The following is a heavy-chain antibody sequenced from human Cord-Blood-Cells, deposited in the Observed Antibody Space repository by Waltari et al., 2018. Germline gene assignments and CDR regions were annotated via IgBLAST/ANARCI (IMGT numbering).Heavy chain of an antibody. CDR1: GFPLRRHC. V-gene: IGHV3-21*01. CDR2: ISSSSYI. D-gene: IGHD3-3*01. CDR3: ATEGYDFWSGYYAFDI. Sequence: EGQVVESGGGLVQPGGSLRPSWEAPGFPLRRHCIDRGRQAPGKGLEWVSSISSSSYIYYADAVKGRFTISRDNAKNSLYLQMNSLRAEDTAVYYCATEGYDFWSGYYAFDIWGQGTMVTVSS. J-gene: IGHJ3*02.